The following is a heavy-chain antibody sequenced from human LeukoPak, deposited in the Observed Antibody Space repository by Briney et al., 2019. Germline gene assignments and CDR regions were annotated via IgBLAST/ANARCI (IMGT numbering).Heavy chain of an antibody. CDR1: GFTFSSYA. Sequence: GGPLRLSCAASGFTFSSYAMSWVRQAPGKGLEWVSAISGSGGSTYYADSVKGRFTISRDNSKNTLYLQMNSLRAEDTAVYYCAKDRRMTTVTFYDYWGQGTLVTVSS. CDR3: AKDRRMTTVTFYDY. J-gene: IGHJ4*02. D-gene: IGHD4-17*01. CDR2: ISGSGGST. V-gene: IGHV3-23*01.